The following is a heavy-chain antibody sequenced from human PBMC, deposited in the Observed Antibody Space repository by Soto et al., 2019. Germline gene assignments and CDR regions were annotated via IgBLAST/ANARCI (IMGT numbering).Heavy chain of an antibody. CDR3: AKQEGGGSIDH. CDR1: GFTLSSHG. D-gene: IGHD2-2*01. CDR2: ISYVGSDE. J-gene: IGHJ4*02. Sequence: QVQLVESGGGVVQPGRSLRLSCAASGFTLSSHGMHWVRQAPGKGLEWVAVISYVGSDEYYADSVKGRFTISRDNSKNTLYLQRTGLRAEDTAVYYCAKQEGGGSIDHWGQGTLVTVSS. V-gene: IGHV3-30*18.